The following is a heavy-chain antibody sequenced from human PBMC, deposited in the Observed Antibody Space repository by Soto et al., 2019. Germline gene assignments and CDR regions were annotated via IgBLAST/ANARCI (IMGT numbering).Heavy chain of an antibody. J-gene: IGHJ6*02. Sequence: PGGSLRLSCAVSGFTVSSHYISWVRQAPGRGLEWVSVIYAGGGTYYADSVKGRFTISRDNSKNTLYLQMNSLRAEDTAVYYCAKDMGYSGYDPNYYYGMDVWGQGTTVTVSS. CDR3: AKDMGYSGYDPNYYYGMDV. CDR2: IYAGGGT. D-gene: IGHD5-12*01. CDR1: GFTVSSHY. V-gene: IGHV3-66*01.